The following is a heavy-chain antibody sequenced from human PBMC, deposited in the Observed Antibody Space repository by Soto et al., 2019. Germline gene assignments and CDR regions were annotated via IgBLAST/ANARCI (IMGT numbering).Heavy chain of an antibody. D-gene: IGHD3-9*01. CDR3: AKEYSDFLTAYYAPLNIYYYYSGMDV. CDR1: GFTFSSYA. J-gene: IGHJ6*02. Sequence: PGGSLRLSCAASGFTFSSYAMSWVRQAPGKGLEWVSSITGSGGSTYNADSVKGRFTISRDNSENTLYLQMNSLRAEDTAVYYCAKEYSDFLTAYYAPLNIYYYYSGMDVWGQGTTVTVSS. CDR2: ITGSGGST. V-gene: IGHV3-23*01.